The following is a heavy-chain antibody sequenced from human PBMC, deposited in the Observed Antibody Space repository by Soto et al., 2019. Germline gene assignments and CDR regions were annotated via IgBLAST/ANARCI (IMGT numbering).Heavy chain of an antibody. CDR3: ASNSGYSPYYFDY. CDR2: IYYSGST. D-gene: IGHD3-22*01. CDR1: GGSISSGCCS. J-gene: IGHJ4*02. Sequence: SETRSLTCTVSGGSISSGCCSWSWMRQPPGKGLEWIGYIYYSGSTNYNPSLKSRVTISVDTSKNQFSLKLSSVTAADTAVYYCASNSGYSPYYFDYWGQGTLVTVSS. V-gene: IGHV4-61*01.